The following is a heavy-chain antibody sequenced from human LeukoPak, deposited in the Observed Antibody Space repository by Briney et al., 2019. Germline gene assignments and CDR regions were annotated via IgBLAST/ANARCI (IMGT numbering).Heavy chain of an antibody. Sequence: GGALRLSCAASGVTFSRYSMNWVRQAPGKGLEWVSSIRSSSSYIYYTDSVKGRFTISRDNAKNSLYLQMSRLRAEDTAVYYCARVACRDDSIDYWGQGTLVPVSS. J-gene: IGHJ4*02. V-gene: IGHV3-21*04. D-gene: IGHD1-1*01. CDR2: IRSSSSYI. CDR3: ARVACRDDSIDY. CDR1: GVTFSRYS.